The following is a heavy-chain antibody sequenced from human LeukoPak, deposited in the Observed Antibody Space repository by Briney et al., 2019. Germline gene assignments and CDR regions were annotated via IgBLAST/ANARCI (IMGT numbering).Heavy chain of an antibody. Sequence: SETLSLTCTVSGGSISGYFWNWIRQPAGKGLEWIGRIYTSGSTTYNPSLKSRVTMSVDTAKNQLSLKLSSVTAADTAVYYCARVMVVATTLAWLDPGGQGTLVTVSS. CDR3: ARVMVVATTLAWLDP. D-gene: IGHD2-15*01. V-gene: IGHV4-4*07. J-gene: IGHJ5*02. CDR1: GGSISGYF. CDR2: IYTSGST.